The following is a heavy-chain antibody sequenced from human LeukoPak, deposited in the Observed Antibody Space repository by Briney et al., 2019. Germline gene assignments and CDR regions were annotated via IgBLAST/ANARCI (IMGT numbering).Heavy chain of an antibody. CDR3: ARQPTRDGFDI. V-gene: IGHV4-59*08. J-gene: IGHJ3*02. CDR1: GGSISSYY. Sequence: SETLSLTCTVSGGSISSYYWSWIRQPPGKGLEWIGSRYYTGNTYYHPSFKSRVSISEDTSKNQFSLELSSVTATDTAVYYCARQPTRDGFDIWGQGTKVTVSS. CDR2: RYYTGNT. D-gene: IGHD5-24*01.